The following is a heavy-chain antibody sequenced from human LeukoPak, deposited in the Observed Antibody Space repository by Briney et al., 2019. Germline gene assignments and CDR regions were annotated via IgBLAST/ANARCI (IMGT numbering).Heavy chain of an antibody. V-gene: IGHV3-49*04. CDR2: IRSKAYGGTT. CDR1: GFTFSAYA. J-gene: IGHJ4*02. CDR3: TRQDIAARPDFDY. D-gene: IGHD6-6*01. Sequence: GRSLKLSCAGSGFTFSAYAMHWVRQAPGKGLEWVGFIRSKAYGGTTEYAASVKGRFTISRDDSKSIAYLQMNSLKTEDTAVYYCTRQDIAARPDFDYWGQGTLVTVSS.